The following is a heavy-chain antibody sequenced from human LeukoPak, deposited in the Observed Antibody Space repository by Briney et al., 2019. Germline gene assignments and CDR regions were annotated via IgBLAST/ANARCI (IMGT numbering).Heavy chain of an antibody. Sequence: SETLSLTCTVSGGSISSYYWSWIRQPAGKGLEWIGRIYTSGSTNYNPSPKSRVTMSVDTSKNQFSLKLSSVTAADTAVYYCARDLVVAATPYYFDYWGQGTLVTVSS. CDR3: ARDLVVAATPYYFDY. J-gene: IGHJ4*02. V-gene: IGHV4-4*07. CDR2: IYTSGST. CDR1: GGSISSYY. D-gene: IGHD2-15*01.